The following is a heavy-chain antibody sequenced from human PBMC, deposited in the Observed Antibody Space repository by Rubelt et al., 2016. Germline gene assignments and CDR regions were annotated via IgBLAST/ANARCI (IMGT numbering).Heavy chain of an antibody. J-gene: IGHJ4*02. D-gene: IGHD1-26*01. CDR1: GDSISRFY. Sequence: QVQLQESGPGLVKPSETLSLTCSVSGDSISRFYWSWIRQPPGKGLEWIGHIYYSGSTDYDPSLKSRVTISVDKSKNQFSLKLSSVTAADTAVYYCASLSGSYLSADYWGQGTLVTVSS. CDR3: ASLSGSYLSADY. V-gene: IGHV4-59*12. CDR2: IYYSGST.